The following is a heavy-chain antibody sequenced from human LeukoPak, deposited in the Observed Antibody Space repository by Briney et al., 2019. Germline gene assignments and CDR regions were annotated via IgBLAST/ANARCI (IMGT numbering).Heavy chain of an antibody. Sequence: GGSLRLSCAASGFTFSSFAMSWVRQAPGKGLEWVSAISGTGGSTFYADSVKGRLTISRDNSKYTLFLQMNSLRAEDTALYFCVKGDYDVLTGWNNWFDPWGQGTLVTVSS. CDR2: ISGTGGST. V-gene: IGHV3-23*01. J-gene: IGHJ5*02. CDR1: GFTFSSFA. D-gene: IGHD3-9*01. CDR3: VKGDYDVLTGWNNWFDP.